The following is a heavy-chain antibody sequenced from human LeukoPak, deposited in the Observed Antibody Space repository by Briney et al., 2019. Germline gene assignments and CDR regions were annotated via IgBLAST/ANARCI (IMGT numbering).Heavy chain of an antibody. J-gene: IGHJ4*02. Sequence: ETLSLTCAVYGGSFSGYYWSWIRQPPGKGLEWVSVIYSGGSTYYADSVKGRFTISRDNSKNTLYLQMNSLRAEDTAVYYCAREADCSSTSCYRYYFDYWGQGTLVTVSS. D-gene: IGHD2-2*01. CDR1: GGSFSGYY. V-gene: IGHV3-53*01. CDR3: AREADCSSTSCYRYYFDY. CDR2: IYSGGST.